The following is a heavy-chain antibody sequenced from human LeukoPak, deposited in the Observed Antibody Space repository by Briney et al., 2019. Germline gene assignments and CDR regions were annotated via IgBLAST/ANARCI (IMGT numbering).Heavy chain of an antibody. J-gene: IGHJ4*02. Sequence: PGGSQRLSCAPSVYTFRLYWMTWVRQAPGRGLEWVANIKQDGSEKYYVESVKGRFTISRDNARNTLFLQMKSLRAEYTAVYFCVRDRGGLPVVYWGQGSLVTVSS. V-gene: IGHV3-7*01. CDR1: VYTFRLYW. CDR2: IKQDGSEK. CDR3: VRDRGGLPVVY. D-gene: IGHD3-10*01.